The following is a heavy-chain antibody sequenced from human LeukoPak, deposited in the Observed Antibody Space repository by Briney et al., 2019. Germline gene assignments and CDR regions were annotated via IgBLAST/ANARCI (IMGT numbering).Heavy chain of an antibody. CDR1: GGSISSGGYY. Sequence: PSETLSLTCTVSGGSISSGGYYWSWIRQHPGKGLEWIGYIYYSGSTYYNPSLKSRVTISVDTSKNQFSLKLSSVTAADTAVYYCARGRNIEMTTMSGGSDYWGQGTLVTVSS. CDR3: ARGRNIEMTTMSGGSDY. D-gene: IGHD5-24*01. CDR2: IYYSGST. V-gene: IGHV4-31*03. J-gene: IGHJ4*02.